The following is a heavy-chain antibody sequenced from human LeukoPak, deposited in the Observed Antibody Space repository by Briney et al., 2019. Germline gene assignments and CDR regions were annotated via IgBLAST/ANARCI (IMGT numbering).Heavy chain of an antibody. V-gene: IGHV3-23*01. CDR2: ISGSGGST. Sequence: GGSLRLSCAASGFTFSSYAMSWVRQAPGKGLEWVSAISGSGGSTHYADSVKGRFTISRDNSKNTLYLQMNSLRAEDTAVYYCAKAYLGYRINYFDYWGQGTLVTVSS. J-gene: IGHJ4*02. CDR1: GFTFSSYA. D-gene: IGHD5-18*01. CDR3: AKAYLGYRINYFDY.